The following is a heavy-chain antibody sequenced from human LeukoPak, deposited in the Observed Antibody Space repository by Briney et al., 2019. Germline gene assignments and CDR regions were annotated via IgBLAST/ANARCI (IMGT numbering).Heavy chain of an antibody. V-gene: IGHV3-7*03. CDR1: GFTFSIYW. Sequence: PGGSLRPSCAASGFTFSIYWMSWVRQAPGKGLEWVANINQDGSERYYLDSVKGRFTISRDNAKNSLYVQMNSLRAEDTAVYYCARGYSGWYDNWGPGTLVTVSS. CDR3: ARGYSGWYDN. J-gene: IGHJ5*02. CDR2: INQDGSER. D-gene: IGHD1-26*01.